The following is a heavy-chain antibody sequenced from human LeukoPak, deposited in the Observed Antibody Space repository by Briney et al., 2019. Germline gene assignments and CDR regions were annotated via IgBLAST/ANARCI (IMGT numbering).Heavy chain of an antibody. CDR1: VFTFSSYC. CDR2: ISYDGTNK. J-gene: IGHJ4*02. V-gene: IGHV3-30*03. D-gene: IGHD3-10*01. CDR3: ATSVVRGVMVPNYFDY. Sequence: GGSLRLACAASVFTFSSYCMELVRQAPGKGLGWVSVISYDGTNKYYPDSVKGRFTISRHNSKNTLYLEMNSLRAAATAVYYCATSVVRGVMVPNYFDYWGQGTLVTVSS.